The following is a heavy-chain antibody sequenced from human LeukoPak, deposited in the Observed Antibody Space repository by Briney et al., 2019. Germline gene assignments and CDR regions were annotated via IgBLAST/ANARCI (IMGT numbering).Heavy chain of an antibody. Sequence: SETLSLTCTVSGGSISNYYWSWIRQPSGKGLEWIGRIYTSGNTHYNPSLMSRVTMSVDTSKNQFSLKLRSVTAADTAVYYCARVGPDGSYFDYWGQGALVTVSS. CDR1: GGSISNYY. D-gene: IGHD1-14*01. V-gene: IGHV4-4*07. CDR3: ARVGPDGSYFDY. J-gene: IGHJ4*02. CDR2: IYTSGNT.